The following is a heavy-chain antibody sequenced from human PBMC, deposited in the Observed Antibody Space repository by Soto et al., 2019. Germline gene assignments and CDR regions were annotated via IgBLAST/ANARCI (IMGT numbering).Heavy chain of an antibody. CDR3: ARRFGRCFDY. Sequence: QLQLQESGPGLVKPSETLSLTCTVSGGSITTNSYYWGWIRQSPGKGLEWIGNIFYSGNTYYNPSLKSRVTISVDTSTNQSSLKVTSVTAADTAVYFGARRFGRCFDYWCQGTLVTVSS. D-gene: IGHD1-26*01. CDR1: GGSITTNSYY. J-gene: IGHJ4*02. CDR2: IFYSGNT. V-gene: IGHV4-39*01.